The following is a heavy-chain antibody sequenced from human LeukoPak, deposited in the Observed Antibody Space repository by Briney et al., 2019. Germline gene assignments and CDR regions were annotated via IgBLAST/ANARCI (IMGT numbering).Heavy chain of an antibody. V-gene: IGHV3-30*04. Sequence: GGGLRLSCAASGFTFSDYPMHWVRQAPGEGRGWVAVISYDVINKYYPDSVKGRFTISRDNSKNTLYLQMNSLRAEDTAVYYCAKVGLPHALLNCIDSWGQGTLVTVSS. D-gene: IGHD2-2*01. CDR1: GFTFSDYP. CDR2: ISYDVINK. J-gene: IGHJ5*01. CDR3: AKVGLPHALLNCIDS.